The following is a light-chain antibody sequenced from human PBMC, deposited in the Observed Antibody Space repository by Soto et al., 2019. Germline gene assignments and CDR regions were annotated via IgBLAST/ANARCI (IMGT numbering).Light chain of an antibody. J-gene: IGKJ1*01. V-gene: IGKV3-20*01. CDR2: GAS. CDR3: QQYRDSRT. Sequence: ILFAQAPGTLSLSPGEIATLSYMASQSFSNNYFAWYQQKPGQAPRLLIYGASSRATGIPDRFSGSGSGTDFTLTISRLEPEDFAVYYCQQYRDSRTFGQGTKVDNK. CDR1: QSFSNNY.